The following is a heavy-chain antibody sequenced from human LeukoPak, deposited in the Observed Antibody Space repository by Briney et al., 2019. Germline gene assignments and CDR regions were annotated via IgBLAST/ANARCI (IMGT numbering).Heavy chain of an antibody. V-gene: IGHV1-69*13. CDR2: IIPIFGTA. J-gene: IGHJ4*02. D-gene: IGHD6-19*01. CDR3: ARDIAVAGTSGYFDY. CDR1: GGTFSSYA. Sequence: SVTVSCKASGGTFSSYAISWVRQAPGQGLEWMGGIIPIFGTANYAQKFQGRVTTTADESTSTAYMELSSLRSEDTAVYYCARDIAVAGTSGYFDYWGQGTLVTVSS.